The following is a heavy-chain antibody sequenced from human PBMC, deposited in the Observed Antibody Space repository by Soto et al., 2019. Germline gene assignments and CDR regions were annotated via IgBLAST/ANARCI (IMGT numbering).Heavy chain of an antibody. CDR1: GGSVSSGSYY. CDR2: IYYSGST. D-gene: IGHD6-13*01. Sequence: QVQLQESGPGLVKPSETLSLTCTVSGGSVSSGSYYWSWIRQPPGKGLEWIGYIYYSGSTNYNPSLKSRVPIAVDTSKNQFSLKLSSVTAADTAVYYCARGFEGVAAAGFSNWFDPWGQGTLVTVSS. CDR3: ARGFEGVAAAGFSNWFDP. J-gene: IGHJ5*02. V-gene: IGHV4-61*01.